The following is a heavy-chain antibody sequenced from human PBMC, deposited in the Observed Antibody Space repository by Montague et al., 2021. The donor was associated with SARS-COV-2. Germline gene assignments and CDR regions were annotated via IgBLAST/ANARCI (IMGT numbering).Heavy chain of an antibody. D-gene: IGHD4-11*01. Sequence: SETLSLTCNVSGDSVASNNYYWGWLRQPPGRVLEWIASVFHTGKAFYNPSLKSRSSISVDTATNQVSLKLTSVSGADTALYFCARNLPPATIFTVVTHFDFWGHGTRVTVS. V-gene: IGHV4-39*01. J-gene: IGHJ4*01. CDR3: ARNLPPATIFTVVTHFDF. CDR2: VFHTGKA. CDR1: GDSVASNNYY.